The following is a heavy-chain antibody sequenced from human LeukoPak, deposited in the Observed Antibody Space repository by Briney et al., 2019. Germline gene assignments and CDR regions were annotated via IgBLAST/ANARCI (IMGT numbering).Heavy chain of an antibody. J-gene: IGHJ4*02. CDR2: ISGSGGRT. CDR3: ANIVVVPAAIDY. Sequence: GGSLRLSCAASGFTFSSYAMSWVPQAPGKGLEWVSAISGSGGRTYYADSVKGRFTISRDNSKNTLYLQMNSLRAEDTAVYYCANIVVVPAAIDYWGQGTLVTVSS. V-gene: IGHV3-23*01. D-gene: IGHD2-2*01. CDR1: GFTFSSYA.